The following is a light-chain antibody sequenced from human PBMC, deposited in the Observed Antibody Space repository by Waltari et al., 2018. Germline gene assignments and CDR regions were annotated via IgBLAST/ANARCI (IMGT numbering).Light chain of an antibody. J-gene: IGKJ2*01. Sequence: ETVMTQSPATLSVSPGGRATPSCRASQRLGTNLAWYQQKPGQAPRLLIYGASSRATGVPARFSGSGSGTDFTLTISSLQSEDFVVYYCQQYNNWPLYTFGQGTKLEI. CDR3: QQYNNWPLYT. CDR1: QRLGTN. CDR2: GAS. V-gene: IGKV3-15*01.